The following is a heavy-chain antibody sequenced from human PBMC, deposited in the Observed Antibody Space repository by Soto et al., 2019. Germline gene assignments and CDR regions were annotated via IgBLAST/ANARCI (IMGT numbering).Heavy chain of an antibody. Sequence: GGSLRLSCAASGFTFTNYALSWVRQAQGKGLEWVSTIRGSGGTTYYADSVKGRFTISRDNSKNTFYLQMNSLRAEDTAVYYCAKFGMATTKRSPPYYFDYWGQGPLVTVSS. CDR3: AKFGMATTKRSPPYYFDY. V-gene: IGHV3-23*01. CDR2: IRGSGGTT. J-gene: IGHJ4*02. CDR1: GFTFTNYA. D-gene: IGHD1-1*01.